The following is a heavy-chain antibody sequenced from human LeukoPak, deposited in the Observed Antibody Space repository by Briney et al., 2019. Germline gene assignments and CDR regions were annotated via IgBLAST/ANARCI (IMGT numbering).Heavy chain of an antibody. D-gene: IGHD3-22*01. V-gene: IGHV4-59*01. CDR3: ARVKYYYDSSDQAAFDI. CDR1: GGSISSYY. J-gene: IGHJ3*02. Sequence: PSETLSLTCTVSGGSISSYYWSWIRQPPGKGLEWIGYIYYSGNTNYNPSLKSRVTISVDTSKNQFSLKLSSVTAADTAVYYCARVKYYYDSSDQAAFDIRGQGTMVTVSS. CDR2: IYYSGNT.